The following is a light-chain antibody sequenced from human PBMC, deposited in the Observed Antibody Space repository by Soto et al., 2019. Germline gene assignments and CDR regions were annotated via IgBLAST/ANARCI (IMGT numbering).Light chain of an antibody. V-gene: IGLV2-14*01. J-gene: IGLJ1*01. CDR3: SSYTSSSTIYV. Sequence: QSALTKPASVSGSPGQSITISCTGTSSDVGGYNFVSWYQQHPGKAPKLMIYDVSNRPSGVSNRFSGSKSGNTASLTISGRQADDEADYYCSSYTSSSTIYVFGTGTKLTVL. CDR1: SSDVGGYNF. CDR2: DVS.